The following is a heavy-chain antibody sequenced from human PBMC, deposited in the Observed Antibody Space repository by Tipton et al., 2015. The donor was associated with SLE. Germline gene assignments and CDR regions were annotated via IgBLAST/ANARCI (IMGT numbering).Heavy chain of an antibody. Sequence: SLRLSCAASGFTVSNSYMSWVRQAPGGGLEWVSIVYAGGNTYYADSVKGRFTISRDNSKNTLYLQMNSLRAEDTAVYYCARQYSSGWYKGGHFDYWGQGTLVTVSS. CDR1: GFTVSNSY. D-gene: IGHD6-19*01. CDR2: VYAGGNT. CDR3: ARQYSSGWYKGGHFDY. J-gene: IGHJ4*02. V-gene: IGHV3-66*04.